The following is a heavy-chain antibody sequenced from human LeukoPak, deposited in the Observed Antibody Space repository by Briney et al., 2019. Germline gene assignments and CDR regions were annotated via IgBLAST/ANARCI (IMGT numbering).Heavy chain of an antibody. J-gene: IGHJ6*02. CDR2: ISGSGGGT. CDR3: ARGAVGAPHQYYGMDV. CDR1: GFTFSSYA. D-gene: IGHD3-16*01. Sequence: SGGSLRLSCAASGFTFSSYAMSWVRQAPEKGLEWVSTISGSGGGTYYADSVKGRFTISRDDSKNTLYLQMNSLRAEDTAVYYCARGAVGAPHQYYGMDVWGQGTTVTVSS. V-gene: IGHV3-23*01.